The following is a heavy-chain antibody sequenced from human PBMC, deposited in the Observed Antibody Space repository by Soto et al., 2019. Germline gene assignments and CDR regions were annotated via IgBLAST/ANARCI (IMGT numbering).Heavy chain of an antibody. CDR1: GGSISSGDYY. D-gene: IGHD3-3*01. V-gene: IGHV4-30-4*01. CDR2: IYYSGST. J-gene: IGHJ5*02. CDR3: ARAATIFGVVLVFHPFDP. Sequence: PSETLSLTCTVSGGSISSGDYYWSWIRQPPGKGLEWIGYIYYSGSTYYNPSLKSRVTISVDTSKNQFSLKLSSVTAADTAVYYCARAATIFGVVLVFHPFDPWGQGTLVTVSS.